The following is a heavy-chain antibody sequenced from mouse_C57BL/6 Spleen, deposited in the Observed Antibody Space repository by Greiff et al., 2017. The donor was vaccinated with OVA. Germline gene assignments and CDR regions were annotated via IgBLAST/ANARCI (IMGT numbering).Heavy chain of an antibody. CDR1: GYTFTDYN. Sequence: EVQLQQSGPELVKPGASVKIPCKASGYTFTDYNMDWVKQSHGKSLEWIGDINPNNGGTIYNQKFKGKATLTVDKSSSTAYMELRSLTSEDTAVYYCARWGDSNYVYWYFDVWGTGTTVTVSS. D-gene: IGHD2-5*01. J-gene: IGHJ1*03. CDR2: INPNNGGT. V-gene: IGHV1-18*01. CDR3: ARWGDSNYVYWYFDV.